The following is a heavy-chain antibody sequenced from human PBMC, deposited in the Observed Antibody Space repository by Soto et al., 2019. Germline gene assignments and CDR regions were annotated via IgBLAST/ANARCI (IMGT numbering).Heavy chain of an antibody. CDR3: ARAYYDYIWGSYRNYYFDY. CDR1: GGSISSYY. J-gene: IGHJ4*02. Sequence: SETLSLTCTVSGGSISSYYWSWIRQPPGKGLEWIGYIYYSGSTNYNPSLKSRVTISVDTSKNQFSLKLSSVTAADTAVYYCARAYYDYIWGSYRNYYFDYWGQGTLVTVSS. D-gene: IGHD3-16*02. CDR2: IYYSGST. V-gene: IGHV4-59*01.